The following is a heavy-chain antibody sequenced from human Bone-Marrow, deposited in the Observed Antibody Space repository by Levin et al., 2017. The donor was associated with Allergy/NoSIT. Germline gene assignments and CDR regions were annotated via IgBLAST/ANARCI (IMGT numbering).Heavy chain of an antibody. J-gene: IGHJ4*02. V-gene: IGHV4-59*02. CDR1: GASVSRDY. Sequence: PSETLSLTCTVSGASVSRDYWSWIRQPPGKGLEWIGHFFSSGNTNYNPSLNSRVTISVDTSNNQVSLNMKSVSAADTALYYCARAEYASGWFFFDYWGQGVQVTVSS. D-gene: IGHD6-19*01. CDR2: FFSSGNT. CDR3: ARAEYASGWFFFDY.